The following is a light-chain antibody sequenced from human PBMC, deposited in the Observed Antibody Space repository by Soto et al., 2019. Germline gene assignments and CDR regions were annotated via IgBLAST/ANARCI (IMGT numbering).Light chain of an antibody. J-gene: IGKJ4*01. V-gene: IGKV4-1*01. CDR3: PQSYSTLRT. CDR2: WAS. CDR1: QSVLYSSNNKNY. Sequence: DSEMAPSPDSLPVSLRARATINCKSSQSVLYSSNNKNYLAWYQQKPGQPPKLLIYWASTRESGVPDRFSGSGSGTDFTLTIIILQAEDVAVYCCPQSYSTLRTFGGGTKVDIK.